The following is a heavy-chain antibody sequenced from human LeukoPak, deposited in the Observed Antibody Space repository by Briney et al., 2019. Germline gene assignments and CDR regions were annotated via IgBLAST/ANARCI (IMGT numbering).Heavy chain of an antibody. CDR3: ARADSVPAGDYHYWYMDV. CDR2: IKANSGDT. V-gene: IGHV1-2*02. D-gene: IGHD6-13*01. CDR1: GFTLIDY. J-gene: IGHJ6*03. Sequence: ASVKVSCKASGFTLIDYIHWVRQDPSQGLQWMGWIKANSGDTEYAQKFQGRVTMTRDTSISTVYMELSSLRSDDTAVYYCARADSVPAGDYHYWYMDVWGKGTTVTVSS.